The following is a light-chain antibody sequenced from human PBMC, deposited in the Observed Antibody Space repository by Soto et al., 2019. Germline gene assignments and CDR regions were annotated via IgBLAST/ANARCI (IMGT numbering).Light chain of an antibody. CDR2: WAS. CDR3: QQYYSTPPT. V-gene: IGKV4-1*01. Sequence: DIVMTQSPDSLAVSLGERATINFNSIHSVLYSSNNKNYLAWYQQKPGQPPKLLIYWASTRESGVPDRFSGSGSGTDFTLTISSLQAEDVAVYYCQQYYSTPPTFGQGTKVDIK. CDR1: HSVLYSSNNKNY. J-gene: IGKJ1*01.